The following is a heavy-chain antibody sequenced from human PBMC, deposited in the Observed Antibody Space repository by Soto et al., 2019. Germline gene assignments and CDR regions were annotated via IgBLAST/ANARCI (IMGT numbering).Heavy chain of an antibody. Sequence: QVQLVQSGAEVKNPGASVQVSCKASGYTFINYGISWVRQAPGQGLEWMGWISVYNGNTYSAQQLHGRVTMTTDTSTSTAYRELRSLRSDDTAVYYCARSPIAATGSLDYWGQGTLVTVSS. J-gene: IGHJ4*02. D-gene: IGHD6-13*01. CDR3: ARSPIAATGSLDY. CDR2: ISVYNGNT. V-gene: IGHV1-18*01. CDR1: GYTFINYG.